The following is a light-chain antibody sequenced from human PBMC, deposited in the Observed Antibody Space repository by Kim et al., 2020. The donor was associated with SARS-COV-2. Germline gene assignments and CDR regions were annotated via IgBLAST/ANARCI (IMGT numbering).Light chain of an antibody. CDR1: SLRNYY. Sequence: VAVEQKVRITRQGHSLRNYYASCYRQKPGQALLLVIYGKHNPPPVIPDRFSGSISVNTASLTISAAQAQDEAHYNCKSRDSSAKVAFGGGTQLTVL. CDR3: KSRDSSAKVA. V-gene: IGLV3-19*01. J-gene: IGLJ2*01. CDR2: GKH.